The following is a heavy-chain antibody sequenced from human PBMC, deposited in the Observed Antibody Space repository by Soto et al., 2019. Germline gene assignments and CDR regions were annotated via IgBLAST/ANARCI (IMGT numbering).Heavy chain of an antibody. CDR1: GFSFDDYA. D-gene: IGHD6-19*01. CDR2: ISLNSGNI. J-gene: IGHJ3*02. Sequence: EVQLVESGGGLVQPGRSLRLSCASSGFSFDDYAMHWVRQVPGKGLEWVSGISLNSGNIGYADSVKGRFTISRDNAKNSLYLQMNSLRVEDTALYYCAKGAHHGIAVAGTWRAFDIWGQGTMVTVSS. V-gene: IGHV3-9*01. CDR3: AKGAHHGIAVAGTWRAFDI.